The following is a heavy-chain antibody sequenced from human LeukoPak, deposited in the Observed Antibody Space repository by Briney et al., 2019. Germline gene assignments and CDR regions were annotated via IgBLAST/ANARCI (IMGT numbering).Heavy chain of an antibody. CDR3: ARATLYYNWYFDL. J-gene: IGHJ2*01. Sequence: GGSLRLSCAASGFTVSSNYMNWVRQAPGKGLEWVSYISSSSSTIYYADSVKGRFTISRDNAKNSLYLQMNSLRAEDTAVYYCARATLYYNWYFDLWGRGTLVTVSS. V-gene: IGHV3-48*01. D-gene: IGHD3-10*01. CDR1: GFTVSSNY. CDR2: ISSSSSTI.